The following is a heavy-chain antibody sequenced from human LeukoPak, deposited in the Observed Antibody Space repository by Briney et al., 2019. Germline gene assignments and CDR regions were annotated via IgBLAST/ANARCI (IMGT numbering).Heavy chain of an antibody. CDR2: IYPDDSDT. V-gene: IGHV5-51*01. D-gene: IGHD6-19*01. J-gene: IGHJ4*02. CDR1: GSSFTGYW. CDR3: ARQRRSSGWPNDY. Sequence: GESLKISCKGSGSSFTGYWIAWVRQLPGKGLEWMGIIYPDDSDTRYSPSFQGQVTITADKSISTAYLQWSSLKASDNAMYYCARQRRSSGWPNDYWGQGTLVTVSS.